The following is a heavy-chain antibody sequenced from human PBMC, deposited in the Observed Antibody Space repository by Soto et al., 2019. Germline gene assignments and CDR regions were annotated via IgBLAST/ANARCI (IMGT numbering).Heavy chain of an antibody. J-gene: IGHJ4*02. V-gene: IGHV3-30-3*01. CDR3: ARDSPPPYSGYDAVFDY. CDR2: ISYDGSNK. CDR1: GFTFSSYA. D-gene: IGHD5-12*01. Sequence: LSLTCAASGFTFSSYAMHWVRQAPGKGLEWVAVISYDGSNKYYADSVKGRFTISRDNSKNTLYLQMNSLRAEDTAVYYCARDSPPPYSGYDAVFDYWGQGTLVTVSS.